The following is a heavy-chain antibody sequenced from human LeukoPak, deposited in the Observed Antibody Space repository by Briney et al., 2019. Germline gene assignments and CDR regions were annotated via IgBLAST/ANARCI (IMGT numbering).Heavy chain of an antibody. D-gene: IGHD3-22*01. CDR2: ISYDGSNK. CDR3: ARDYYYDSSGYYGNWFDH. J-gene: IGHJ5*02. Sequence: GRSLRLSCAASGFTFSSYAMHWVRQAPGKGLEWVAVISYDGSNKYYADSVKGRFTISRDNSKNTLYLQMNSLRAEDTAVYYCARDYYYDSSGYYGNWFDHWGQGTLVTVSS. CDR1: GFTFSSYA. V-gene: IGHV3-30*04.